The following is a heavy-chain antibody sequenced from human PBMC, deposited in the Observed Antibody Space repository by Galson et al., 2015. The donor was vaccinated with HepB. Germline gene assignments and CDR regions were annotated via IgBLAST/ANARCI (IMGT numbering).Heavy chain of an antibody. V-gene: IGHV3-30*18. J-gene: IGHJ6*02. D-gene: IGHD4-11*01. CDR3: AKGFSNYNKYYYYGMDV. CDR2: ISYDGSNK. CDR1: GFTFSSYG. Sequence: SLRLSCAASGFTFSSYGMHWVRQAPGKGLEWVAVISYDGSNKYYADSVKGRFTISRDNSKNTLYLQMNSLRAEDTAVYYCAKGFSNYNKYYYYGMDVWGQGTTVTVSS.